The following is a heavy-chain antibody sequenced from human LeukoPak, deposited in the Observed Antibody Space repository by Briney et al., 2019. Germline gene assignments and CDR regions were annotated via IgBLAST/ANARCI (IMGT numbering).Heavy chain of an antibody. CDR1: GFTFSSYA. CDR2: ISYDGSNK. Sequence: GRSLRLSCAASGFTFSSYAMHWVRQAPGKGLEWVAVISYDGSNKYYADSVKGRFTISRDNSKNTLYLQMNSLRAEDTAVYYCAKEGVRTSLDYWGQGTLVTVSS. CDR3: AKEGVRTSLDY. J-gene: IGHJ4*02. D-gene: IGHD2-2*01. V-gene: IGHV3-30*04.